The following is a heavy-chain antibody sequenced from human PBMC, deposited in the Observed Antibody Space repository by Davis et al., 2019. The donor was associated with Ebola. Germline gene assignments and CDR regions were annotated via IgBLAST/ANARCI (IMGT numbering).Heavy chain of an antibody. V-gene: IGHV3-7*01. CDR2: IKQDGTEK. D-gene: IGHD4-17*01. Sequence: GGSLRLSCAASGFTFSGFWMSWVRQAPGKGLEWVANIKQDGTEKYYVDSVKGRFTISRDNAKNSLFLQMDSLRAEDTAVYYCARGPSTGNSFTYWGQGTLVTVSS. CDR3: ARGPSTGNSFTY. J-gene: IGHJ4*02. CDR1: GFTFSGFW.